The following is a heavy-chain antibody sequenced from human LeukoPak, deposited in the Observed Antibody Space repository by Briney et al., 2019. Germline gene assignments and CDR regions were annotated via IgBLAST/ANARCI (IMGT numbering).Heavy chain of an antibody. CDR1: GFTSSSHW. D-gene: IGHD1-1*01. Sequence: GGSRRLSCAASGFTSSSHWMSWFRQAPGKGLEWVANMKQDGSESHYVDSVKGRFTISRDNAKNSLYLQMNSLRVEDTAVYYCARDGYNWNDLDYWGQGTLVTVSS. CDR2: MKQDGSES. V-gene: IGHV3-7*01. J-gene: IGHJ4*02. CDR3: ARDGYNWNDLDY.